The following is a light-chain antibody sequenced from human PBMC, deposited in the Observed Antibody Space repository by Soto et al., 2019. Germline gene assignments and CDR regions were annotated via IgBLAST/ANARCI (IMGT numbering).Light chain of an antibody. Sequence: DIQMTHSPSSLSASIGDRVTITCRASQSISSYLNWYQQKPGKAPKLLMYAVSTLQSGVPSRFSGSGSGTDFTLTISSLQPEDFATYFCQQSYDTPFTFGPGTKVDIK. CDR2: AVS. CDR3: QQSYDTPFT. CDR1: QSISSY. V-gene: IGKV1-39*01. J-gene: IGKJ3*01.